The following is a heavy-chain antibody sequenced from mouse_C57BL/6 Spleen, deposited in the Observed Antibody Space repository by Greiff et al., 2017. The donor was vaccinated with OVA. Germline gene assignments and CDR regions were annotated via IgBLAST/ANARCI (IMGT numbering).Heavy chain of an antibody. V-gene: IGHV1-82*01. D-gene: IGHD1-1*01. CDR1: GYAFSSSW. CDR2: IYPGDGDT. Sequence: QVQLQQSGPELVKPGASVKISCTASGYAFSSSWMNWVKQRPGKGLEWIGRIYPGDGDTNYTGKFKGKATLTADNDSSTAYMQLSSLTSEDSAVYFCARGDYYGSSSGYFDVWGTGTTVTVSS. J-gene: IGHJ1*03. CDR3: ARGDYYGSSSGYFDV.